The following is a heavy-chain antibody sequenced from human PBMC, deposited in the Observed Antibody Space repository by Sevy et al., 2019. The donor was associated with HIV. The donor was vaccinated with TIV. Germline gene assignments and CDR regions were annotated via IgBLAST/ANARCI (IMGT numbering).Heavy chain of an antibody. CDR1: GFTFSRNA. Sequence: GGSLRLTCAASGFTFSRNAMSWVRQAPGKGLEWVASINRDGSGRYYVDSVKGRFIISRHNVKKSVFLQMNALRVEDTAVDYGAGAGIGYWGQETLVTVSS. V-gene: IGHV3-7*01. D-gene: IGHD2-2*01. J-gene: IGHJ4*02. CDR2: INRDGSGR. CDR3: AGAGIGY.